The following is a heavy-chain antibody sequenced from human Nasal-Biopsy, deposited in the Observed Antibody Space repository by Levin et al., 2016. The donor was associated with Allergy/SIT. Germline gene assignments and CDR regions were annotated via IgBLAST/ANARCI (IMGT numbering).Heavy chain of an antibody. Sequence: SETLSLTCTVYGGSFTTYYWSWIRQPPGKGLEWIGEINHSGNIHHNPSLKSRLTMSINTPQNHFSLRLASVTAADTAVYYCARVVKVWGQYYGMDVWGQGTTVTVSS. D-gene: IGHD3-16*01. J-gene: IGHJ6*02. CDR1: GGSFTTYY. CDR3: ARVVKVWGQYYGMDV. CDR2: INHSGNI. V-gene: IGHV4-34*01.